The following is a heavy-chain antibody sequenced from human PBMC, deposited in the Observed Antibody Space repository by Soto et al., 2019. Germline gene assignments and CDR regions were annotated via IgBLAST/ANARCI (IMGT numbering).Heavy chain of an antibody. V-gene: IGHV1-69*12. Sequence: QVQLVQSGAEVKKPGSSVKVSCTASGGTFSSYAISWVRQAPGQGLEWMGGIIPIFGTANYAQKFQGRVTITADESTSPAYMGRSRLRSEDTAVYYCATRATYGVVFDYWGQGTLVTVSS. J-gene: IGHJ4*02. CDR1: GGTFSSYA. CDR2: IIPIFGTA. CDR3: ATRATYGVVFDY. D-gene: IGHD4-17*01.